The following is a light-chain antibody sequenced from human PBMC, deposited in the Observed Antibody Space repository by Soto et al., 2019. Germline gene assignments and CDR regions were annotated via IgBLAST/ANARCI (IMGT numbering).Light chain of an antibody. V-gene: IGLV1-40*01. CDR1: STNIGAGYD. Sequence: QSVPTHPPAVSGAPVQRVTISFTGSSTNIGAGYDVHWYQQLQGTHPKRLHYGNSNRPSWVPDRCAGSKSGTSVPLAITGLQADDGGDYSCQSYDSSLSSVVFGGGTQRTVL. CDR2: GNS. J-gene: IGLJ2*01. CDR3: QSYDSSLSSVV.